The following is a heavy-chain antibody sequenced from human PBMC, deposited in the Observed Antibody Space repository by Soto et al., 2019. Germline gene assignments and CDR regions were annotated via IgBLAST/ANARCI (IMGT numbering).Heavy chain of an antibody. Sequence: ASVKVSCKASGYTFTDYYIHWVRQAPGQGLEWVGWINPDSGGTNLAQRFQGRVTMTSGTSINTAYMELSSLRSDDTAVYYCAIRTGQLAIISEFDGDWFFEVWGHGTLVTVSS. CDR1: GYTFTDYY. J-gene: IGHJ2*01. CDR3: AIRTGQLAIISEFDGDWFFEV. CDR2: INPDSGGT. D-gene: IGHD2-2*01. V-gene: IGHV1-2*02.